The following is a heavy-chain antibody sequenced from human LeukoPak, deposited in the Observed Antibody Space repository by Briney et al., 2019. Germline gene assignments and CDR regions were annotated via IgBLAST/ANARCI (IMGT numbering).Heavy chain of an antibody. CDR3: ARGGASAAARRFEP. D-gene: IGHD2-2*01. CDR2: MNPNSGNT. J-gene: IGHJ5*02. Sequence: ASVKVSCKASGYTFTNYDINWVRQATGQGLEWMGWMNPNSGNTSYAQKFHGRITITSNTSTSTAFMELGSLRSEDTAVYYCARGGASAAARRFEPWGQRTLVTVSS. CDR1: GYTFTNYD. V-gene: IGHV1-8*01.